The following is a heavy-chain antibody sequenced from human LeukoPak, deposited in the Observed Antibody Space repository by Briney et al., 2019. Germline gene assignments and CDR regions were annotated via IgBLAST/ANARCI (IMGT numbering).Heavy chain of an antibody. CDR3: TRPQDGYNSFHH. CDR1: GFTFSSNW. J-gene: IGHJ4*02. CDR2: INSDGSSR. Sequence: GGSLRLSCAASGFTFSSNWMHWVRQAPGKGLVWVSRINSDGSSRSYAESVKGRFTISRDNAKNTLYLQMNSLRAEDTAVYYCTRPQDGYNSFHHWGQGTLVTVSS. D-gene: IGHD5-24*01. V-gene: IGHV3-74*01.